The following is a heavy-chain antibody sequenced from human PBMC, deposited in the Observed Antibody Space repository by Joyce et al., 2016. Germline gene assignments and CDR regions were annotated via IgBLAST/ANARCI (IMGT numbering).Heavy chain of an antibody. CDR1: GFIVSSYY. V-gene: IGHV3-53*01. CDR2: IFSGGTP. J-gene: IGHJ4*02. D-gene: IGHD5-12*01. Sequence: EVQLVESGGGLIQSGGSLRLSCGASGFIVSSYYMTWVRPAPGKGLGWVALIFSGGTPYYAGSVKGRFTISRDNSKNAVYLQMNSLRAEDTAVYYCARSSSDYDSIFNNWGQGTLVTVSS. CDR3: ARSSSDYDSIFNN.